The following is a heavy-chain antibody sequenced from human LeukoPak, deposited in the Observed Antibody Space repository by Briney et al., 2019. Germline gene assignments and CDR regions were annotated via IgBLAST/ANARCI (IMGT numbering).Heavy chain of an antibody. Sequence: GGSLRLSCAASEFTFSDYYMSWIRQAPGKGLEWVSSISGSGSTIYYADSVEGRFTISRDSAKNSLYLQMNSLRADDTAVYYCARAATTVTTFPYYFDYWGQGTLVTVSS. CDR3: ARAATTVTTFPYYFDY. J-gene: IGHJ4*02. CDR2: ISGSGSTI. V-gene: IGHV3-11*01. D-gene: IGHD4-17*01. CDR1: EFTFSDYY.